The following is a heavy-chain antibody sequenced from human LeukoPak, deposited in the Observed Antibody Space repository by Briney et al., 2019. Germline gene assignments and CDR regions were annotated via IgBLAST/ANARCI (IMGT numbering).Heavy chain of an antibody. Sequence: SVKVSCKASGGTFSSYAISWVRQAPGQGLEWMGGIIPIFGTANYAQKFQGRVTITTDESTSTAYMEPSGLRSEDTAVYYCARVAADAFDIWGQGTMVTVSS. V-gene: IGHV1-69*05. CDR2: IIPIFGTA. J-gene: IGHJ3*02. D-gene: IGHD6-25*01. CDR3: ARVAADAFDI. CDR1: GGTFSSYA.